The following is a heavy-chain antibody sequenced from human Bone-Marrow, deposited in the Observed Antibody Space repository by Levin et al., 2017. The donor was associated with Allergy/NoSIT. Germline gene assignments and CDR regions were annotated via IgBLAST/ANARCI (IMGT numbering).Heavy chain of an antibody. CDR1: GFTFSNAW. J-gene: IGHJ4*02. CDR3: NTWVSSATNSIDDY. V-gene: IGHV3-15*01. Sequence: GESLKISCAGTGFTFSNAWLTWVRQAPGKGLEWVGRIKSKTHGGTPDYAAPVKGRFSISRDDSQNMLYLQMNSLKTEDTGVYYCNTWVSSATNSIDDYWGQGTLVTVSS. CDR2: IKSKTHGGTP. D-gene: IGHD3-22*01.